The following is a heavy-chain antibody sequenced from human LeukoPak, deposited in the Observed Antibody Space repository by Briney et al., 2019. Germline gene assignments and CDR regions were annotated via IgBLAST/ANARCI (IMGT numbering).Heavy chain of an antibody. CDR2: IYYSGST. D-gene: IGHD3-9*01. Sequence: SETLSLTCTVSGGSISSYYWSWIRQPPGKGLEWIGYIYYSGSTNYNPSLKSRVTISVDTSKNQFSLKLSSVTATDTAVYYCARHKYQRYFGDGYYYYMDVWGKGTTVTISS. CDR1: GGSISSYY. J-gene: IGHJ6*03. CDR3: ARHKYQRYFGDGYYYYMDV. V-gene: IGHV4-59*01.